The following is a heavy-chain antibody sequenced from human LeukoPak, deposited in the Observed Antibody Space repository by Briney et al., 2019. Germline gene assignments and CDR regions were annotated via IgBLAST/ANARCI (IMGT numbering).Heavy chain of an antibody. CDR3: ARDASLADISWWLDS. CDR1: GYTFTSRW. Sequence: ASVKVSCKASGYTFTSRWMHWVRQAPGQGPEWLGVINPTGSSTSYAHKLQGRVTMTRDTSTSTDYMELRSLRSDDTAVYYCARDASLADISWWLDSWGQGTPVTVSS. D-gene: IGHD1-26*01. V-gene: IGHV1-46*04. CDR2: INPTGSST. J-gene: IGHJ5*01.